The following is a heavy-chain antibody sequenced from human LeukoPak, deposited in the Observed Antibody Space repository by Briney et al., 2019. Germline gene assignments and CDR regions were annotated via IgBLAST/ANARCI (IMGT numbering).Heavy chain of an antibody. J-gene: IGHJ4*02. CDR1: GFTFSSYA. Sequence: GGSLRLSCAASGFTFSSYAMSWVRQAPGKGLEWVSAIIGSGGYTYYADSVKGRFTISRDNSKNTLSLQMDSLRAEDTAVYYCVKQRGIYLDFDYWGQGTLVTVSS. D-gene: IGHD1-26*01. CDR2: IIGSGGYT. CDR3: VKQRGIYLDFDY. V-gene: IGHV3-23*01.